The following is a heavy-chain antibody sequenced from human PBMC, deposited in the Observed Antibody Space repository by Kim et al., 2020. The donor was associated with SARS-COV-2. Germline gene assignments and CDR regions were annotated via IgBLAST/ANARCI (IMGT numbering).Heavy chain of an antibody. J-gene: IGHJ6*02. CDR1: GGSISSYY. CDR3: ASLAARHGMDV. CDR2: IYYSGST. Sequence: SETLSLTCTVSGGSISSYYWSWIRQPPGKGLEWIGYIYYSGSTNYNPSLKSRVTISVDTSKNQFSLKLSSVTAADTAVYYCASLAARHGMDVWGQGTTVTVSS. V-gene: IGHV4-59*13. D-gene: IGHD6-13*01.